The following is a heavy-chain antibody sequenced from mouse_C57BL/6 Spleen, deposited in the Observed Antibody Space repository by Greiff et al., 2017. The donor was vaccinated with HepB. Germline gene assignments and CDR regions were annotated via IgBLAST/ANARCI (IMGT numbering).Heavy chain of an antibody. CDR2: IDPSDSYT. CDR1: GYTFTSYW. J-gene: IGHJ4*01. V-gene: IGHV1-69*01. CDR3: ARWRYDDARDY. D-gene: IGHD2-3*01. Sequence: VQLQQSGAELVMPGASVKLSCKASGYTFTSYWMHWVKQRPGQGLEWIGEIDPSDSYTNYNQKFKGKSTLTVDKSSSTAYMQLSSLTSEDSAVYYFARWRYDDARDYWGQGTSVTVSS.